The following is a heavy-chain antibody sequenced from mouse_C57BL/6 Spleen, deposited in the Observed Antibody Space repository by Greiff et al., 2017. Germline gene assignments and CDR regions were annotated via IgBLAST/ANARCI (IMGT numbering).Heavy chain of an antibody. Sequence: QVQLQQSGPELVKPGASVKISCKASGYAFSSSWMNWVKQRPGKGLEWIGRIYPGDGDTNYNGKFKGKATLTADKSSSTAYMQLSSLTSDDSAVYFSAYCSCYFDYGGQGTTLTVSS. CDR3: AYCSCYFDY. CDR2: IYPGDGDT. V-gene: IGHV1-82*01. J-gene: IGHJ2*01. D-gene: IGHD2-12*01. CDR1: GYAFSSSW.